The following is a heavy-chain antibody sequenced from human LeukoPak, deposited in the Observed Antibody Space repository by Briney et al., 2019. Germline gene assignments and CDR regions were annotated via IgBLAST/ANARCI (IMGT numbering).Heavy chain of an antibody. CDR1: GGSISSSSYY. CDR3: ARESARPLREGAQLATDAFDI. CDR2: IYYSGST. J-gene: IGHJ3*02. Sequence: SETLSLTCTVSGGSISSSSYYWGWIRQPPGKGLEWIGSIYYSGSTYYNPSLKSRVTISVDTSKNQFSLKLSSVTAADTAVYYCARESARPLREGAQLATDAFDIWGQGTMVTVSS. D-gene: IGHD3-16*01. V-gene: IGHV4-39*07.